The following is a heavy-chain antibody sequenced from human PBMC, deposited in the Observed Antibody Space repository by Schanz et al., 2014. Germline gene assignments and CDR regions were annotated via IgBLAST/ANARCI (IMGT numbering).Heavy chain of an antibody. D-gene: IGHD3-3*01. V-gene: IGHV3-30*04. CDR2: ISYDGNNQ. Sequence: QLQLVESGGGVVQPGRSLRLSCAASGFPFRSYVMHWVRQAPGKGLEWVAFISYDGNNQYYADSVKGRFTISRDNSKNTLLLQMNSLRVEDTAIYYCAKIWKAHHLTGRPGWSDGMDVWGQGTTV. CDR1: GFPFRSYV. CDR3: AKIWKAHHLTGRPGWSDGMDV. J-gene: IGHJ6*02.